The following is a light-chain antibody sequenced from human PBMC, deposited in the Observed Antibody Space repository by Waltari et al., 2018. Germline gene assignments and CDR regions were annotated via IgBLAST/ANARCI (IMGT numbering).Light chain of an antibody. V-gene: IGKV3-15*01. CDR1: QSVSSN. CDR3: QQYNNWPRT. J-gene: IGKJ1*01. CDR2: GAS. Sequence: ETVITQSPATLSVSPRERATLSCRASQSVSSNLAWYQQKPGQAPRLLIYGASTRATGIPARFSGSGSGTEFTLTISSLQSEDFAVYYCQQYNNWPRTFGQGTKVEIK.